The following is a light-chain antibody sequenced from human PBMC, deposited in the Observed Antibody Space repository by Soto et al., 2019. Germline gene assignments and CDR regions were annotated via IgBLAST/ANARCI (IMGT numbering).Light chain of an antibody. CDR2: GAS. CDR3: QQYNNWPPWT. CDR1: QSVSSSY. J-gene: IGKJ1*01. V-gene: IGKV3-15*01. Sequence: EIVLTQSPATLSVSPGERATLSCRAIQSVSSSYLAWYQQKPGQAPRLLIYGASTRATGIPARFSGSGSGTDFTLTISSLQSEDFAVYYCQQYNNWPPWTFGQGTKVDI.